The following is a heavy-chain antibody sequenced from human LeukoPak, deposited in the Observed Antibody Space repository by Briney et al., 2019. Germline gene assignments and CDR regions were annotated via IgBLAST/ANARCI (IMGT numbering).Heavy chain of an antibody. J-gene: IGHJ4*02. CDR3: AREGHSSSWYVLGYFDY. CDR2: ISGSGGST. V-gene: IGHV3-23*01. D-gene: IGHD6-13*01. Sequence: PGGSLRLSCAASGFTFSSYAMSWVRQAPGKGLEWVSAISGSGGSTYYADSVKGRFTISRDNSKNTLYLQMNSLRAEDTAVYYCAREGHSSSWYVLGYFDYWGQGTLVTVSS. CDR1: GFTFSSYA.